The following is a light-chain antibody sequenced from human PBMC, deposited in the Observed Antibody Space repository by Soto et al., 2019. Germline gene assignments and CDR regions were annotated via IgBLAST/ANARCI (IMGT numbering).Light chain of an antibody. CDR3: SSYTITYPYV. V-gene: IGLV2-14*01. Sequence: QSALTQPASVSGSPGQSITISCTGTSSDVGGYDSVSWYQQHPGKAPKLIIYGVNYRPSGVSHRFSGSKSGNTASLTISGLQSEDEADYYCSSYTITYPYVFGTGTKVTVL. J-gene: IGLJ1*01. CDR1: SSDVGGYDS. CDR2: GVN.